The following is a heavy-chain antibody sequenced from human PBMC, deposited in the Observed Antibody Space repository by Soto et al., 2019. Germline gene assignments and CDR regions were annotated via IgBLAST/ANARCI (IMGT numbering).Heavy chain of an antibody. J-gene: IGHJ4*02. CDR1: GVSISSYC. CDR2: IYYSGST. D-gene: IGHD1-26*01. CDR3: ARRYGGNLDY. V-gene: IGHV4-59*01. Sequence: SETLSLTCTVSGVSISSYCWSWIRQPPGKGLEWIGYIYYSGSTNYNPSLKSRVTISVDTSKNQFSLKLSSVTAADTAVYYCARRYGGNLDYWGQGTLVTVSS.